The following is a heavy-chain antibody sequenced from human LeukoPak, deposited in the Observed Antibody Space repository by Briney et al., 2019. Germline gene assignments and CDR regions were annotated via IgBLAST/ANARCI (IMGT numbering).Heavy chain of an antibody. CDR3: ASTCPGAGTTPLDY. J-gene: IGHJ4*02. D-gene: IGHD1-7*01. V-gene: IGHV1-2*02. Sequence: ASVKVSCKASGYTFTGYYMHWVRQAPGQGLEWMGWITPNSGGTSYAQKFQGRVTMTRDTSISTANMELNRLRSDDTAVYYCASTCPGAGTTPLDYWGQGTLVTVSS. CDR2: ITPNSGGT. CDR1: GYTFTGYY.